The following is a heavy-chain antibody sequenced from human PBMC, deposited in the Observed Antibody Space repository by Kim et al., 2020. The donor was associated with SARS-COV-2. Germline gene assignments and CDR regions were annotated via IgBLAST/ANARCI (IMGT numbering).Heavy chain of an antibody. V-gene: IGHV1-18*01. J-gene: IGHJ5*02. D-gene: IGHD2-21*01. Sequence: ASVKVSCKGFGFTLINYGISWVRQAPGQGPEWLGWISGFNDGPNFAQRVKDRLTMTMDTSTNTAYMELRSLRSDDTAVYYCARDFSIPRYYLFDPWGQGT. CDR3: ARDFSIPRYYLFDP. CDR1: GFTLINYG. CDR2: ISGFNDGP.